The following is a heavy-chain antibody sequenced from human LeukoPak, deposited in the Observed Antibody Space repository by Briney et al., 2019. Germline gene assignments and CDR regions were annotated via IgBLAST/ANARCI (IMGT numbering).Heavy chain of an antibody. CDR1: GFTFDDYG. CDR2: INWNGGST. CDR3: ARGTLYSYAFDI. D-gene: IGHD5-18*01. Sequence: GGSLRLSCAASGFTFDDYGMSWVRQAPGKGLEWVSGINWNGGSTGYADSVKGRFTISRDNAKNSLYLQMNSLRTEDTALYYCARGTLYSYAFDIWGQGTMVTVSS. J-gene: IGHJ3*02. V-gene: IGHV3-20*04.